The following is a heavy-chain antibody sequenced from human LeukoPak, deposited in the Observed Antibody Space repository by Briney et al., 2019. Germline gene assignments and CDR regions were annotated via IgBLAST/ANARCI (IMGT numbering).Heavy chain of an antibody. D-gene: IGHD2-15*01. J-gene: IGHJ4*02. CDR2: IKSKTDGGTT. CDR3: TTPDVCSGGSCYDY. V-gene: IGHV3-15*01. Sequence: GGSLRLSCAASGFTFSNAWMSWVRQAPGKGLEWVGRIKSKTDGGTTDYAAPVKGRFTISRDDSKTTLYLQMNSLKTEDTAVYYCTTPDVCSGGSCYDYWGQGTLVTVSS. CDR1: GFTFSNAW.